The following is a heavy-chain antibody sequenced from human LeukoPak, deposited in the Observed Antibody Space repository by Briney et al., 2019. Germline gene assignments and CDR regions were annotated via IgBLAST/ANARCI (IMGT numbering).Heavy chain of an antibody. CDR3: ARDTGDSSGYYLGY. D-gene: IGHD3-22*01. J-gene: IGHJ4*02. CDR2: INPNSGGT. Sequence: ASVKVSCKASGYTFTGYYMHWVRQAPGQGLEWMGWINPNSGGTNYAQKFQGRVTMTRDTSISTAYMALSRLRSHDTAVYYCARDTGDSSGYYLGYWRQGTLVTVSS. V-gene: IGHV1-2*02. CDR1: GYTFTGYY.